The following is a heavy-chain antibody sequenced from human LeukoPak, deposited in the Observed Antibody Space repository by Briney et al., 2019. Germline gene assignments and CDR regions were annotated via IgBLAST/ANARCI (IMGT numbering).Heavy chain of an antibody. CDR1: GYTFISSA. Sequence: GGSLRLSCAAPGYTFISSAMSWVRPAPGKRLEWVSPMSGSGGSTYYADSVKGLFTISRDNSKNTLYLQMNSLRAEDTAVYCCAKAVATRSSPFDYWGQGTLVTVSS. V-gene: IGHV3-23*01. CDR3: AKAVATRSSPFDY. D-gene: IGHD5-12*01. J-gene: IGHJ4*02. CDR2: MSGSGGST.